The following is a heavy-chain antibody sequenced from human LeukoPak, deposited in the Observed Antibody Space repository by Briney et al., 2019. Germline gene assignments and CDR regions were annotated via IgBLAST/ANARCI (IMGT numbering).Heavy chain of an antibody. Sequence: GGSLRLSCAASGFTFSSYSMNWVRQAPGKGLAWVSYISSSSSTIYYADSVKGRFTISRDNAKNSLYQQMNSLRAEDTALYYCAKESLKSHFDPWGQGTLVTVSS. CDR1: GFTFSSYS. CDR3: AKESLKSHFDP. J-gene: IGHJ5*02. V-gene: IGHV3-48*04. CDR2: ISSSSSTI.